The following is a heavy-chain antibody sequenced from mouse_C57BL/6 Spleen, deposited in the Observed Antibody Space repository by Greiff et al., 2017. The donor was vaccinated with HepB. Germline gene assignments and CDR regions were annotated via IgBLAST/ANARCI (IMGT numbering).Heavy chain of an antibody. CDR2: INPSSGYT. CDR1: GYTFTSYT. Sequence: QVHVKQSGAELARPGASVKMSCKASGYTFTSYTMHWVNQRPGQGLEWIGYINPSSGYTKYNQKFKDKATLTVDKSSSTAYMPLSILASEDSAVYYGARDNYGSSSFDYWGQGTTLTVSS. CDR3: ARDNYGSSSFDY. D-gene: IGHD1-1*01. V-gene: IGHV1-4*01. J-gene: IGHJ2*01.